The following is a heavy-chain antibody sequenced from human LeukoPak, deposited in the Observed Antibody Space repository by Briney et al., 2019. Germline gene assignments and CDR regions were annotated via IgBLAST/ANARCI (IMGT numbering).Heavy chain of an antibody. J-gene: IGHJ4*02. CDR3: AKDMGYSYGYMDY. D-gene: IGHD5-18*01. CDR2: ISWNSGSI. CDR1: GFTFDDYA. Sequence: PGGSLRLSCAASGFTFDDYAMHWVRQAPGKGLEWVSGISWNSGSIGYADSVKGRFTISRDNAKNSLYLQMNSLRAEDAALYYCAKDMGYSYGYMDYWGQGTLVTVSS. V-gene: IGHV3-9*01.